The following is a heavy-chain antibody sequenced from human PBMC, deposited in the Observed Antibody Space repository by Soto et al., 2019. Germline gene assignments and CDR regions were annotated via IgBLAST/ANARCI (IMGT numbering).Heavy chain of an antibody. CDR3: AREWGIVVVPVDAFDI. Sequence: PGGSLRLSCAASGFTFSSYWMHWVRQAPGKGLVWVSRINSDGSSTSYADSVKGRFTISRDNAKNTLYLQMNSLRAEDTAVYYCAREWGIVVVPVDAFDIWGQGTMVTVSS. CDR1: GFTFSSYW. D-gene: IGHD2-2*01. J-gene: IGHJ3*02. CDR2: INSDGSST. V-gene: IGHV3-74*01.